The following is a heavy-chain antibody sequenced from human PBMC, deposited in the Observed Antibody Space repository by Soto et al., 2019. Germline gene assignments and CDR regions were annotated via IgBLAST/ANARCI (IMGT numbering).Heavy chain of an antibody. CDR2: IIPILGIA. D-gene: IGHD3-22*01. CDR1: GGTFSSYT. V-gene: IGHV1-69*04. Sequence: GASVKVSCKASGGTFSSYTISWVRQAPGQGLEWMGRIIPILGIANYAQKFQGRVTITADKSTGTAYMELSSLRSEDTAVYYCARDTMGSSGYYYFDYWGQGTLVTVSS. CDR3: ARDTMGSSGYYYFDY. J-gene: IGHJ4*02.